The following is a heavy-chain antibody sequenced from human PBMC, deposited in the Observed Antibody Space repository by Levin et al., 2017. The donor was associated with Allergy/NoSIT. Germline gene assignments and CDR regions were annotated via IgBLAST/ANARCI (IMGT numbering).Heavy chain of an antibody. V-gene: IGHV4-34*01. Sequence: SETLSLTCAVHGGSFSDNYWSWIRQPPGKGLEWIGESNHGGTTNYNPSLKSRVTISVDTSKNQLSLKLSSVTAADTALYYCAAYNYGSLDYWGQGTLVTVSS. D-gene: IGHD5-18*01. CDR3: AAYNYGSLDY. CDR1: GGSFSDNY. CDR2: SNHGGTT. J-gene: IGHJ4*02.